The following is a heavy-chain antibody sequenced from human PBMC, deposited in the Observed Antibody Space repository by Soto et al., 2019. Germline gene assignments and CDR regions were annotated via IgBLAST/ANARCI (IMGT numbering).Heavy chain of an antibody. CDR3: ARVLLDSSGYLYYYGMDV. V-gene: IGHV3-30-3*01. CDR1: GFTFSSYA. Sequence: QVQLVESGGGVVQPGRSLRLSCAASGFTFSSYAMHWVRQAPGKGLEWVAVISYDGSNKYYADSVKGRFTISRDNTKNALYLQVNSLRAEDTDVYYFARVLLDSSGYLYYYGMDVWCQGTTVTVSS. J-gene: IGHJ6*02. CDR2: ISYDGSNK. D-gene: IGHD3-22*01.